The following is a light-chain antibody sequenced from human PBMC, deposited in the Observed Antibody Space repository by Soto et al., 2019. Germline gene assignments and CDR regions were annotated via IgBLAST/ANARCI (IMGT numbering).Light chain of an antibody. V-gene: IGLV1-36*01. Sequence: QAVVTQSPSVAGAPRQSVNISCSGNNSHIGSNAVHWYQQLPGKAPKLLMYYNDMLPSGVSDRFSGSKSGTSASLAISGLQSEDEGDYYCATWDDRLTAWVFGGGTQLTVL. CDR2: YND. CDR1: NSHIGSNA. J-gene: IGLJ3*02. CDR3: ATWDDRLTAWV.